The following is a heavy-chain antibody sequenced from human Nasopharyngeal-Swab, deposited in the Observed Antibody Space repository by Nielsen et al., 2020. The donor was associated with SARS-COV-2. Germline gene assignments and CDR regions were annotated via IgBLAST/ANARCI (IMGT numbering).Heavy chain of an antibody. CDR3: ATTPSGSGSSYSEEY. D-gene: IGHD1-26*01. V-gene: IGHV3-23*05. J-gene: IGHJ4*02. CDR2: IDSSGRNT. Sequence: GESLKISCAASGFTFSSSDMNWVRQAPGKGLDWVSAIDSSGRNTYYADSVRGRFTISRDNSKNTLHLQMNSLRADDTAVYYCATTPSGSGSSYSEEYWGQGTLVTVSS. CDR1: GFTFSSSD.